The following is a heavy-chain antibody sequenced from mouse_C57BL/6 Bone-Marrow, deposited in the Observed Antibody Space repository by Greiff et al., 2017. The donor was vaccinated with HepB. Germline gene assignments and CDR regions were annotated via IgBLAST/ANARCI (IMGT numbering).Heavy chain of an antibody. CDR3: ARDRVDYSFDY. D-gene: IGHD2-14*01. J-gene: IGHJ2*01. CDR2: ISTGGNYT. CDR1: GFTFSTSG. Sequence: EVHLVESGGDLVKPGGSLKLSCAASGFTFSTSGMSWVRQTPDRRLEWVATISTGGNYTYYADSVKGRFTSSLDPAKSTLFLQMSSLKSEETAIYYCARDRVDYSFDYWGQGTTLTVSS. V-gene: IGHV5-6*01.